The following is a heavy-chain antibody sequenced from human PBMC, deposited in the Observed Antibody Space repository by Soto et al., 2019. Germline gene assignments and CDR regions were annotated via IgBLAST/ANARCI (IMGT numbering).Heavy chain of an antibody. CDR2: VSANGQGI. V-gene: IGHV3-23*01. CDR3: AKDRHYPRDYFHY. Sequence: GGSLRLSCAASGFTFSSSAMSWVRQAPGKGLEWVSAVSANGQGIYYADSVRGRFTISRDNSKNTVFLHMDSLSAEDTAVYYCAKDRHYPRDYFHYWGQGTLVTVSS. D-gene: IGHD3-10*01. J-gene: IGHJ4*02. CDR1: GFTFSSSA.